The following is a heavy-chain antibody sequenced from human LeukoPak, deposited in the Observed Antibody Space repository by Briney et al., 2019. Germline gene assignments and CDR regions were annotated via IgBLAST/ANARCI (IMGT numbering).Heavy chain of an antibody. CDR3: AKETTLTGAADN. J-gene: IGHJ4*02. V-gene: IGHV3-23*01. CDR2: ISADAVTT. Sequence: PGGSLRLSCAASGFTFSSYAMSWVRQAPGKGLEWVAPISADAVTTRYADSVKGRFTISRDSSKNTLYLQMNSLRAEDTAIYYCAKETTLTGAADNWGQGTLVTVSS. D-gene: IGHD4-11*01. CDR1: GFTFSSYA.